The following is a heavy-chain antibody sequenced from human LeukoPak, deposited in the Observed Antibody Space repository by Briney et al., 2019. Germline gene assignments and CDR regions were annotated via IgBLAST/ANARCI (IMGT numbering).Heavy chain of an antibody. D-gene: IGHD2-2*01. CDR1: GYTFTSYD. V-gene: IGHV1-2*02. CDR3: ASRYCSSTSCYELDYYYYMDV. J-gene: IGHJ6*03. Sequence: WASVKVSCKASGYTFTSYDINWVRQATGQGLEWMGWINPNSGGTNYAQKFQGRVTMTRDTSISTAYMELSRLRSDDTAVYYCASRYCSSTSCYELDYYYYMDVWGKGTTVTVSS. CDR2: INPNSGGT.